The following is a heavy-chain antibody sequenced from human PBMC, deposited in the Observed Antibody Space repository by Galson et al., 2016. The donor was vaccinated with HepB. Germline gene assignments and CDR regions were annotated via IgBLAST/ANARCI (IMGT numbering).Heavy chain of an antibody. CDR1: GGSYSNYY. J-gene: IGHJ4*02. D-gene: IGHD3-22*01. CDR2: ISKSGGT. Sequence: SETLSLTCDVYGGSYSNYYWNWIRQPPGKGLEWIGEISKSGGTTYNPSLKPRVTISRDGFSLTLTSVTAADTAVYYCALYPHDNSGLLGDSWGQGILVTVSS. V-gene: IGHV4-34*01. CDR3: ALYPHDNSGLLGDS.